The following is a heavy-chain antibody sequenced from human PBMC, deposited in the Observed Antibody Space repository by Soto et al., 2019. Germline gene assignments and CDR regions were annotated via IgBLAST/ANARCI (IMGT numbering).Heavy chain of an antibody. V-gene: IGHV1-18*01. CDR1: GYTFTSFG. CDR2: INAYNGNT. CDR3: ARGRGNPPCFDS. J-gene: IGHJ4*02. Sequence: QVQLVQSGGEVKKPGASVKVSCKTSGYTFTSFGISWVRQAPGQGLEWMGWINAYNGNTNYAQNLQGRVTMTTDTPTTTAYMELRSLRSDDTALYYCARGRGNPPCFDSWGQGTLVTVSS. D-gene: IGHD3-10*01.